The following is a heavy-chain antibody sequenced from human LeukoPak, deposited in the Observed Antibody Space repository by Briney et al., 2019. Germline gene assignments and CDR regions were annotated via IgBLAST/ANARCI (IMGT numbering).Heavy chain of an antibody. J-gene: IGHJ3*02. D-gene: IGHD6-19*01. Sequence: PGGSLRLSCAASGFTCDDYAMHWVRQAPGKGLEWVSLISGDGGSTYYADSVKGRFTISRDNSKNSLYLQMNSLRTEDTALYYCAKDVAVAGTGAFDIWGQGTMVTVSS. CDR1: GFTCDDYA. CDR3: AKDVAVAGTGAFDI. V-gene: IGHV3-43*02. CDR2: ISGDGGST.